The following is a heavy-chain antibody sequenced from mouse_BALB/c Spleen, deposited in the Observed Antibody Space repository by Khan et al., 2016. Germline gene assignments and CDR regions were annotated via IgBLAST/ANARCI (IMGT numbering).Heavy chain of an antibody. CDR1: GYTFTSYW. CDR3: TRAGERYWYFDV. Sequence: QVRLQQSGAELVKPGASVRMSCKTSGYTFTSYWMHWVKQRPGQGLEWIGVIDPSDSFSTYNPNFKGKATLTVDTSSSTAYMQPSSLTSEDSAVYYGTRAGERYWYFDVWGAGTTVTVSS. CDR2: IDPSDSFS. J-gene: IGHJ1*01. V-gene: IGHV1S127*01.